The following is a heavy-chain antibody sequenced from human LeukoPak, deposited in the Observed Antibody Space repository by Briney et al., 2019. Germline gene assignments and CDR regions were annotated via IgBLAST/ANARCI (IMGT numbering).Heavy chain of an antibody. V-gene: IGHV3-23*01. Sequence: PGGSLRLSCAASGFTFSSYAMSWVRQAPGKGLEWVSAISGSGGSTYYADSVKGRFTISRDNSKNTLYLQMNSLRAEDTAVYYCAKSYCSGGSCYFSYMDVWGKGTTVTVSS. D-gene: IGHD2-15*01. J-gene: IGHJ6*03. CDR3: AKSYCSGGSCYFSYMDV. CDR1: GFTFSSYA. CDR2: ISGSGGST.